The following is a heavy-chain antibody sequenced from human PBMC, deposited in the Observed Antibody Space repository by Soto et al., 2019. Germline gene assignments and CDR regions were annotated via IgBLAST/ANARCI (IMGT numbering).Heavy chain of an antibody. J-gene: IGHJ6*02. CDR2: IYYSGST. CDR1: GGSISSGGYY. CDR3: ARRVNYYYGMDV. V-gene: IGHV4-31*03. Sequence: PSETLSLTCTVSGGSISSGGYYWSWIRQHPGKGLEWIGYIYYSGSTYYNPSLKSRVTISVDTSKNQFSLKLSSVTAADTAVYYCARRVNYYYGMDVWGQGTRVTVSS. D-gene: IGHD6-13*01.